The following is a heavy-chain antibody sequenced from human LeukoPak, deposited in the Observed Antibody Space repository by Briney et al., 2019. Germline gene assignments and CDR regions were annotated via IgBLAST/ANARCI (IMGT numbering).Heavy chain of an antibody. Sequence: GGSLRLSCAASGFNFRGSGMHWVRQAPGKGLEWVAVISYDGSNKYYADSVKGRFTISRDNSKNTLYLQMNSLRAEDTAVYYCARDLSWFGDHIDYWGQGTLVTVSS. J-gene: IGHJ4*02. D-gene: IGHD3-10*01. CDR3: ARDLSWFGDHIDY. CDR2: ISYDGSNK. V-gene: IGHV3-30*19. CDR1: GFNFRGSG.